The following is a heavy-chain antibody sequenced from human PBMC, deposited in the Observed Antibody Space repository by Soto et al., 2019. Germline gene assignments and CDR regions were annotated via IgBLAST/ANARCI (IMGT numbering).Heavy chain of an antibody. Sequence: QVQLQESGPGLVKPSQTLSLTCTVSGGSISSGHYYSSSIRQHPGKVLEWIGYIYYSGITYYNPSLESRVTISVNASGSQFCSKLISGAGADPGLYYGGRGWSGRRQGFDPWGQGTLGTVSS. CDR1: GGSISSGHYY. CDR2: IYYSGIT. V-gene: IGHV4-31*03. J-gene: IGHJ5*02. CDR3: GRGWSGRRQGFDP. D-gene: IGHD3-3*01.